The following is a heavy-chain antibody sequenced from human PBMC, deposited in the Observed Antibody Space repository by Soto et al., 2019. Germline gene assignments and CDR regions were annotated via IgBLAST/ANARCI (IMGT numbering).Heavy chain of an antibody. D-gene: IGHD5-18*01. V-gene: IGHV3-9*01. CDR2: ISWNSGSI. Sequence: PGGSLRLSCAASGFTFADYGMHWVRQAPGKGLEWVSGISWNSGSIGYADSVKGRFIISRDNAKNSLYLQMNSLRAEDTALYYCAKVLTTHTYGPLDPWGQGTLVTVSS. CDR1: GFTFADYG. CDR3: AKVLTTHTYGPLDP. J-gene: IGHJ5*02.